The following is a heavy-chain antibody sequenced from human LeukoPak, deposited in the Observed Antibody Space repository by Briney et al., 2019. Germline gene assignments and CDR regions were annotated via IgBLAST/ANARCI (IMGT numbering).Heavy chain of an antibody. CDR3: AREINYYDSSGYYHTFDY. CDR1: GGSISSYY. J-gene: IGHJ4*02. CDR2: IYYSGST. V-gene: IGHV4-59*01. D-gene: IGHD3-22*01. Sequence: SETLSLTCTVSGGSISSYYWSWIRQPPGKGLEWIGYIYYSGSTNYNPSLKSRVTISVDTSKNQFSLKLSSVTAADTAVYYCAREINYYDSSGYYHTFDYWGQGTLVTVSS.